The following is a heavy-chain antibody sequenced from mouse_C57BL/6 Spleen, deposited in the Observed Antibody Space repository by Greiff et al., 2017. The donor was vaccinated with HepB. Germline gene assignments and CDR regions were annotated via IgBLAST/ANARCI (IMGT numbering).Heavy chain of an antibody. V-gene: IGHV2-6*03. CDR3: ARLGSSYLGFAY. CDR1: GFSLTSYG. Sequence: VKLMESGPGLVAPSQSLSITCTVSGFSLTSYGVHWVRQPPGKGLEWLVVIWSDGSTTYNSALKSRLSISKDNSKSQVFLKMNSLQTDDTAMYYCARLGSSYLGFAYWGQGTLVTVSA. J-gene: IGHJ3*01. D-gene: IGHD1-1*01. CDR2: IWSDGST.